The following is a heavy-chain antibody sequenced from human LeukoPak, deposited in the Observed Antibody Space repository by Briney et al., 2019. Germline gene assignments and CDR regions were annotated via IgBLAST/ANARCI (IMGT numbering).Heavy chain of an antibody. CDR3: ARDPIGSRWPYYFDY. J-gene: IGHJ4*02. V-gene: IGHV1-3*01. CDR1: GYTFTTYA. CDR2: INAGNGNT. Sequence: ASVKVSCKACGYTFTTYAMHWVRQAPGQRLEWMGWINAGNGNTKYSQKFQARVTITRDTSASTAYMELSSLRSEDTAVYYCARDPIGSRWPYYFDYWGQGTLVTVSA. D-gene: IGHD6-13*01.